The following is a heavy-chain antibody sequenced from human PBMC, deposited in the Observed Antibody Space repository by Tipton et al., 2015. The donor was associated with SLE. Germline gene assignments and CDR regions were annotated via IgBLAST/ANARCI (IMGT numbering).Heavy chain of an antibody. CDR1: GGSISSSSYY. J-gene: IGHJ3*02. CDR3: AREGGTMSTDAFDI. CDR2: IYYSGST. Sequence: LRLSCTVSGGSISSSSYYWGWIRQPPGKGLEWIGSIYYSGSTYYNPSLKSRVTISVDTSKNQFSLKLGSVTAADTAVYYCAREGGTMSTDAFDIWGQGTMVTVSS. V-gene: IGHV4-39*07. D-gene: IGHD2-2*01.